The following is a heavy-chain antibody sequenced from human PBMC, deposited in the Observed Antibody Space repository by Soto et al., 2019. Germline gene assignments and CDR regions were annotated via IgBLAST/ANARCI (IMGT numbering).Heavy chain of an antibody. Sequence: EVQLVESGGDLVQPGGSLRLSCAASGFAFSDHYMGWVRQAPGKGLEWVGRSRNKAYSYSTDYAASVKGSFTISRDDLQNSLYLQLNSLKTEDTAVYYCVRSLSYEPCHVWGEGTMVTVSS. CDR1: GFAFSDHY. J-gene: IGHJ3*01. V-gene: IGHV3-72*01. CDR3: VRSLSYEPCHV. D-gene: IGHD3-16*01. CDR2: SRNKAYSYST.